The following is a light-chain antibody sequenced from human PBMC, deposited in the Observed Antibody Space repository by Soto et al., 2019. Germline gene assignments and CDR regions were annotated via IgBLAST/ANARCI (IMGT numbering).Light chain of an antibody. J-gene: IGKJ1*01. Sequence: DIQMTQSPSTLSASVGDRVTITCRASQSISSWLAWYQQKPGQAPKRLIYKASTLQSGVPSRFRGSGSGTEFTLAISSLQPDDSATYYCQQYNDNWTFGQGTKVEIK. V-gene: IGKV1-5*03. CDR2: KAS. CDR1: QSISSW. CDR3: QQYNDNWT.